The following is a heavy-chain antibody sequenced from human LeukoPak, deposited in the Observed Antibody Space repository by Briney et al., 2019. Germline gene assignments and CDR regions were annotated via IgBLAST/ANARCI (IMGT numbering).Heavy chain of an antibody. J-gene: IGHJ6*02. CDR3: ARGSPIVVVPAAMTPYYYYGMDV. D-gene: IGHD2-2*01. V-gene: IGHV6-1*01. CDR1: GDTVSSNSAA. Sequence: SQTLSLTCAISGDTVSSNSAAWNWIRQSPSRGLEWLGRTYYRSKWYNDYAVSVKSRITINPDTSKNQFSLQLNSVTPEDTAVYYCARGSPIVVVPAAMTPYYYYGMDVWGQGTTVTVSS. CDR2: TYYRSKWYN.